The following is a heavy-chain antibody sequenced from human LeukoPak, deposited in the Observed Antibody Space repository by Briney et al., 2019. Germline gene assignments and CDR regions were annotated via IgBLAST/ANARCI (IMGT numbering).Heavy chain of an antibody. CDR2: IYPGDSDT. D-gene: IGHD1-26*01. V-gene: IGHV5-51*01. Sequence: GESLKISCKGSGYSFTSYWIGWVRQIPGEGLEWMGIIYPGDSDTRYSPCFQGQLTISADKSISTAYLQCSSLKASDTAMYFCARRGHFDYWGQGTLVTVSS. CDR1: GYSFTSYW. J-gene: IGHJ4*02. CDR3: ARRGHFDY.